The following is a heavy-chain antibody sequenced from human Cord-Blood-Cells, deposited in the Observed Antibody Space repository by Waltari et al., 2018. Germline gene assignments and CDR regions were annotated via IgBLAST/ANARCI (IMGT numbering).Heavy chain of an antibody. Sequence: EVQLLESGGGLVQPGGSLRPSCAASGFTFSSYAMSWVRQAPGKGLEWVSAISGSGGSTYYADSVKGRFTISRDNSKNTLYLQMNSLRAEDTAVYYCAKDPSNYFAFDIWGQGTMVTVSS. D-gene: IGHD4-4*01. CDR1: GFTFSSYA. V-gene: IGHV3-23*01. CDR3: AKDPSNYFAFDI. J-gene: IGHJ3*02. CDR2: ISGSGGST.